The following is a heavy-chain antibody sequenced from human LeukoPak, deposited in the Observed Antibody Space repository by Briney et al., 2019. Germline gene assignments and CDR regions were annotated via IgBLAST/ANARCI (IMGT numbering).Heavy chain of an antibody. D-gene: IGHD3-3*01. CDR2: IYYSGST. Sequence: SETLCLTCTVSGGSISSYYWSWIREPPGKGLEWIGYIYYSGSTNYNPSLKSRVTTSVDTSTNQCSLKLSSVTAAETAVYYCARVSDFWSGYDYYYYYMDVWGKGTTVTVSS. CDR3: ARVSDFWSGYDYYYYYMDV. CDR1: GGSISSYY. V-gene: IGHV4-59*01. J-gene: IGHJ6*03.